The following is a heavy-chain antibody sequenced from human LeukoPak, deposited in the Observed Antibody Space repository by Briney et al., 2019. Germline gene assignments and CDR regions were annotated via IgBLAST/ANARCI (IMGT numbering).Heavy chain of an antibody. D-gene: IGHD6-19*01. Sequence: PGGSLRLSCAASGFTFSSYAMSWVRQAPGKGLEWVSAISGSGGSTYYADSVKGRFTISRDNSKNTLYLQMNSLRAEDTAVYYCAKDEMGGWPPYYYYGMDVWGQGTRSPSP. J-gene: IGHJ6*02. CDR1: GFTFSSYA. V-gene: IGHV3-23*01. CDR3: AKDEMGGWPPYYYYGMDV. CDR2: ISGSGGST.